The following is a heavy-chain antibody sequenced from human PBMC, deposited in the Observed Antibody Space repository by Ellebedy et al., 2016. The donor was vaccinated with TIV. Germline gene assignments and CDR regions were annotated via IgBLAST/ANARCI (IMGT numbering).Heavy chain of an antibody. CDR2: IIPIFSTP. Sequence: SVKVSCKASGGTSNNYAINWVRQAPGQGLEWMGGIIPIFSTPNYAQKFQDRVTITTDESTSTTYMALSSLRYEDTAVYYCARARDYSRGGRYPIYFFDSWGQGTLVTVSS. CDR1: GGTSNNYA. CDR3: ARARDYSRGGRYPIYFFDS. J-gene: IGHJ4*02. D-gene: IGHD2-15*01. V-gene: IGHV1-69*05.